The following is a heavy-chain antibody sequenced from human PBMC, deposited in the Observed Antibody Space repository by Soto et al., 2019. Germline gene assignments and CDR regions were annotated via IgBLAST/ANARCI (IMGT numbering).Heavy chain of an antibody. D-gene: IGHD2-2*01. Sequence: SETLSLTCNVSGGSFSSDHWGRIRQPPGKGLEWIGKINNSGITNYNPSLKSRATISVDTSKNQFSLKLTSVTAADTAVYYCARDRPWDCSSSNYCYYYGLDVWGQGTTVTVSS. CDR2: INNSGIT. CDR3: ARDRPWDCSSSNYCYYYGLDV. V-gene: IGHV4-59*01. CDR1: GGSFSSDH. J-gene: IGHJ6*02.